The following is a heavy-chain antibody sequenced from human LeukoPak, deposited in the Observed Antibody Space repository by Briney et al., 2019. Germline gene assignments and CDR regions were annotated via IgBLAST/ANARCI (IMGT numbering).Heavy chain of an antibody. CDR3: ARLELERRD. D-gene: IGHD1-1*01. Sequence: SVKVSCKASGYTFTGYYMHWVRQAPGQGLEWMGGIIPIFGTANYAQKFQGRVTITADESTSTAYMELSSLRPEDTAVYYCARLELERRDWGQGTLVTVSS. V-gene: IGHV1-69*13. J-gene: IGHJ4*02. CDR1: GYTFTGYY. CDR2: IIPIFGTA.